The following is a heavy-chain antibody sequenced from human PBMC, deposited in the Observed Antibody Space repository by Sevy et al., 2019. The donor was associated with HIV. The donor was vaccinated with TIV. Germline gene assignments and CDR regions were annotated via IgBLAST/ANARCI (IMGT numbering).Heavy chain of an antibody. J-gene: IGHJ4*02. Sequence: GGSLRLSCAASGFTFGNHAIHWVRQAPGKGLEWVAIISFDGRNEHYAGSVKGRFTISRDNSKKTVYLQMTNLRSEDAAVYYCARKMELLVPDYWGQGTLVTVSS. CDR2: ISFDGRNE. V-gene: IGHV3-30*04. CDR3: ARKMELLVPDY. D-gene: IGHD2-21*02. CDR1: GFTFGNHA.